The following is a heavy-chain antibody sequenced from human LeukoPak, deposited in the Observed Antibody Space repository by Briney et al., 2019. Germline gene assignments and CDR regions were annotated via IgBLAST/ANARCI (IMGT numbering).Heavy chain of an antibody. Sequence: VASVKVSCKVSGSTLTELSMHWVRQAPGEGLEWMGGFDPEDGEPIYAQKFQGRVTMTEDTSTDTVHMELSSLRSEDTAVYYCATDFLGFDPWGQGTLVTVS. J-gene: IGHJ5*02. CDR3: ATDFLGFDP. CDR1: GSTLTELS. D-gene: IGHD2/OR15-2a*01. CDR2: FDPEDGEP. V-gene: IGHV1-24*01.